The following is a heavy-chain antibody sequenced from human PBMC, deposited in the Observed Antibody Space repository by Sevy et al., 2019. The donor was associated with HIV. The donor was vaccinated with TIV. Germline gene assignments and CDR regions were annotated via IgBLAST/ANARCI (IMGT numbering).Heavy chain of an antibody. D-gene: IGHD3-22*01. CDR3: ARLNVYYYDDDGYYTTGNAFDI. V-gene: IGHV3-53*01. CDR1: GFSVSDTY. J-gene: IGHJ3*02. Sequence: GGSLRLSCAASGFSVSDTYMSWARQAPGKGLEWVSVIYSGDKTYHADSVKGRFTISRDSSKNTIYFQLNSLRTEDTAVYYCARLNVYYYDDDGYYTTGNAFDIWGQGTMVTVSS. CDR2: IYSGDKT.